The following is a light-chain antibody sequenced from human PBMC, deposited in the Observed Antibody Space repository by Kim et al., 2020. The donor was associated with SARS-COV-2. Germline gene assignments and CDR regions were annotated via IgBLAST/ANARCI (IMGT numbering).Light chain of an antibody. CDR3: QQRSNWPPLT. CDR1: QSVTSY. J-gene: IGKJ5*01. CDR2: YAS. V-gene: IGKV3-11*01. Sequence: PPGRSSTLSCRASQSVTSYLSWYQTKPGQTPRLLIYYASNRATGIPARFSGSGSGTDFTLTISSLEPEDFAVYYCQQRSNWPPLTFGQGTRLEIK.